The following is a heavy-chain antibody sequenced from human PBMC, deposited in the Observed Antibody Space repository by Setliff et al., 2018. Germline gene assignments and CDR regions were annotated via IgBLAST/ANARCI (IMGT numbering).Heavy chain of an antibody. Sequence: GGSLRLSCTASGFTFGDYAMSWVRQAPGKGLEWVGFIRSKAYGGTTEYAASVKGRFTISRDDSKSIAYLQMNSLKTEDTAVYYCTREASVDFWSGYPYYYYMDVWGKGTTVTVSS. CDR2: IRSKAYGGTT. CDR3: TREASVDFWSGYPYYYYMDV. V-gene: IGHV3-49*04. D-gene: IGHD3-3*01. CDR1: GFTFGDYA. J-gene: IGHJ6*03.